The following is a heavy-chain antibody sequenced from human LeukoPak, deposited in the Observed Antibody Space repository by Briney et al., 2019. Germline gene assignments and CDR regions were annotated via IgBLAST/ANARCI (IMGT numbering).Heavy chain of an antibody. J-gene: IGHJ4*02. D-gene: IGHD2-21*01. CDR1: GGSFSSYY. Sequence: PWETLSLTGTASGGSFSSYYWRWIRQPPGKGLEWIGYIYSSGSTNYNPSLTSRVTISVDTSKNQFSLKLSSVTAADTAVYYCARGGGEQQLRFPMVIASFDYWGQGTLVTVSS. CDR3: ARGGGEQQLRFPMVIASFDY. CDR2: IYSSGST. V-gene: IGHV4-59*01.